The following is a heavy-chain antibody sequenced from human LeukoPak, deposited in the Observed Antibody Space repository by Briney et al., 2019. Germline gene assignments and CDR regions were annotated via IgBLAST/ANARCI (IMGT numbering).Heavy chain of an antibody. CDR1: GFTFSTYS. J-gene: IGHJ4*02. CDR3: ARAYTTSWYPGY. D-gene: IGHD6-13*01. CDR2: ISSSNNYV. V-gene: IGHV3-21*01. Sequence: PGGSLRLSCAASGFTFSTYSMNWVRQALGKGLEWVSSISSSNNYVYYADSVKGRFTISRDNAKNSLYLQMNSLRAEDTAVYYCARAYTTSWYPGYWGQGTLVTVSS.